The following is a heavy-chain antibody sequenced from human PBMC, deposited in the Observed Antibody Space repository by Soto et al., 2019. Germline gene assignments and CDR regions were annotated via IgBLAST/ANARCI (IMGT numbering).Heavy chain of an antibody. CDR1: GASISNYY. CDR3: ACWSVTAFAESAFDI. D-gene: IGHD3-10*01. J-gene: IGHJ3*02. Sequence: PSETLSLTCTVSGASISNYYWTWIRQPPGKGLEWIGYVYYSGSTNYNPSLKSRVTISVDTSKNQFSLKLSSVTAADTAVYYCACWSVTAFAESAFDIWGQGTMVTVSS. CDR2: VYYSGST. V-gene: IGHV4-59*01.